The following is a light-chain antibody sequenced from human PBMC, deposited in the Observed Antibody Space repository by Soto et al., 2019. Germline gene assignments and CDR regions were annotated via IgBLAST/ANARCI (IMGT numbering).Light chain of an antibody. J-gene: IGKJ2*01. CDR3: KPTTDWPPVDT. V-gene: IGKV3-11*01. Sequence: DIVLTQSPVTLSLSPGDRATLSCRPSQSVSSFLAWYQQKPGQPPRLLIYDVSNRAAGIPARFSGSGSGTDFTLTISRLAPEDFAVYYCKPTTDWPPVDTFAQGTKVDIX. CDR2: DVS. CDR1: QSVSSF.